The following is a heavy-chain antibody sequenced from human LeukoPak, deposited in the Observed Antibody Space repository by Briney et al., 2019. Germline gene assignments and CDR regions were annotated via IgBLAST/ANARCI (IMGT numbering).Heavy chain of an antibody. D-gene: IGHD3-22*01. CDR1: GFSLSAYG. CDR3: AKGAASGLVDWFDP. J-gene: IGHJ5*02. CDR2: ITGDYAT. V-gene: IGHV3-23*01. Sequence: PGRSLRLSCAASGFSLSAYGMSWVRQAPGKGLEWVSSITGDYATYSADPAKGRFTTSRDNSKNIVYLQMDSLRDDDTAVYYCAKGAASGLVDWFDPWGQGTLVTVSS.